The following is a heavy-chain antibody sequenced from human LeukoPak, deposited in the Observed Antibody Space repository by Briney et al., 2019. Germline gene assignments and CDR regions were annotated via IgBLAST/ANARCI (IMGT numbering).Heavy chain of an antibody. CDR2: IRSKANSYAT. D-gene: IGHD1-26*01. Sequence: QPGGSLRLSCAASGFTFSGSAMHWVRQASGKGLEWVGRIRSKANSYATAYAASVKGRFTISRDDSKNTAYLQMNSLKTEDTAVYYCNGAGSGSSAWGQGTLVTVSS. CDR3: NGAGSGSSA. J-gene: IGHJ4*02. V-gene: IGHV3-73*01. CDR1: GFTFSGSA.